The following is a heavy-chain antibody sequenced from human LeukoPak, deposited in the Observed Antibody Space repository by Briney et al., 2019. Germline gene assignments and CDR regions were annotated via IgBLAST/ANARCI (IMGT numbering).Heavy chain of an antibody. Sequence: SETLPLTCTVSGGSISSYYWSWIRQPPGKGLEWIGYIYYSGSTNYNPSLKSRVTISVDTSKNQFSLKLSSVTAADTAVYYCAGYGGNSDAFDIWGQGTMVTVSS. J-gene: IGHJ3*02. D-gene: IGHD4-23*01. CDR3: AGYGGNSDAFDI. CDR2: IYYSGST. CDR1: GGSISSYY. V-gene: IGHV4-59*08.